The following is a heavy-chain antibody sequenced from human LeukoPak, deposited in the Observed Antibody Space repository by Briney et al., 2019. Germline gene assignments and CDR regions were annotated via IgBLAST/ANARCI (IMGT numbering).Heavy chain of an antibody. CDR3: ARGQYSSSWNNWFDP. J-gene: IGHJ5*02. V-gene: IGHV4-34*01. D-gene: IGHD6-13*01. CDR2: INHSGST. Sequence: SETLSLTCAVYGGSFSGYYWSWIRQPPGKGLEWIGEINHSGSTNYNPSLKSRVTISVDTSKNQFSLKLSSVTAADTAVYYCARGQYSSSWNNWFDPWGQGTLVTASS. CDR1: GGSFSGYY.